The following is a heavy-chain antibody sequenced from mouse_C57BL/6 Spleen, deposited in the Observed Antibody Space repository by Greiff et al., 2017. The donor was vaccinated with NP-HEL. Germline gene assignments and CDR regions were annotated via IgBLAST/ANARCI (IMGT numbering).Heavy chain of an antibody. Sequence: VQGVESGPELVRPGVSVKISCKGSGYTFTDYAMHWVKQSHAKSLEWIGVISTYSGDASYNQKFKDKATMTVDKSSSTAYMELARLTSEDSAVYYCARRGHYYGSSYGYWGQGTTLTVSS. V-gene: IGHV1-67*01. J-gene: IGHJ2*01. CDR2: ISTYSGDA. D-gene: IGHD1-1*01. CDR3: ARRGHYYGSSYGY. CDR1: GYTFTDYA.